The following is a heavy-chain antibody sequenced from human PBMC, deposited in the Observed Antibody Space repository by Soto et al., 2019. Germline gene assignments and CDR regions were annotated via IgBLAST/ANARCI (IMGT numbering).Heavy chain of an antibody. CDR1: GFTFSSYG. CDR3: ARDAHDYGDYFNAFDI. Sequence: QVQLVESGGGVVQPGRSLRLSCAASGFTFSSYGMHWVRQAPGKGLEWVAVIWYDGSNKYYADSVKGRFTISRDNSKNTLYLLMNSLRAEDTAVYYCARDAHDYGDYFNAFDIWGQGTMVTLSS. D-gene: IGHD4-17*01. J-gene: IGHJ3*02. CDR2: IWYDGSNK. V-gene: IGHV3-33*01.